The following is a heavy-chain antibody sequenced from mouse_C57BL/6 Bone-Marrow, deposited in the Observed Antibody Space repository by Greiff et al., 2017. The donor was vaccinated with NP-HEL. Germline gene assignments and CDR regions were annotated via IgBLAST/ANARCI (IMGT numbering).Heavy chain of an antibody. Sequence: QVQLKESGPGLVQPSQSLSITCTVSGFSLTSYGVHWVRQSPGKGLEWLGVIWCGGCTDYNAAFISRLSISRDNSKSQVFFKMNSLQAEDTAIYDCASPGRPAWFAYWGQGTLVTVSA. CDR1: GFSLTSYG. CDR3: ASPGRPAWFAY. J-gene: IGHJ3*01. V-gene: IGHV2-2*01. CDR2: IWCGGCT. D-gene: IGHD3-3*01.